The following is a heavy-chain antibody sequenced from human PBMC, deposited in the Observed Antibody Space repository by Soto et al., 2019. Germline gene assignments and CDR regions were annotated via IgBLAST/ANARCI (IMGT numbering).Heavy chain of an antibody. J-gene: IGHJ4*02. D-gene: IGHD3-9*01. CDR3: AADYDILTGYFSFDY. Sequence: ASVKVSCKASGFTFTSSAVQWVRQARGQRLEWIGWIVVGSGNTNYAQKFQERVTITRDMSTSTAYMELSSLRSEDTAVYYCAADYDILTGYFSFDYWGQGTLVTVS. CDR1: GFTFTSSA. CDR2: IVVGSGNT. V-gene: IGHV1-58*01.